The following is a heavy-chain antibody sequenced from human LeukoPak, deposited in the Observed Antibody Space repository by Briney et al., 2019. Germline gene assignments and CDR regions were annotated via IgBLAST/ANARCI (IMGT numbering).Heavy chain of an antibody. CDR2: IYYSGST. CDR3: ARAPGGYGSGSRGAFDI. V-gene: IGHV4-59*01. J-gene: IGHJ3*02. CDR1: GDSIRSYY. D-gene: IGHD3-10*01. Sequence: SETLSLTCTVSGDSIRSYYWSWIRQPPGKGLEWIGYIYYSGSTNYNPSLKSRVTMSVDTSKNQFSLKLYSVTAADTAVYYCARAPGGYGSGSRGAFDIWGPGTMVTVSS.